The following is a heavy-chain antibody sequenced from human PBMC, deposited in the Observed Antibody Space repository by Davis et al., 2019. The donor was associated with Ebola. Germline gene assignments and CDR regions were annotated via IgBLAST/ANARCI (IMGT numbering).Heavy chain of an antibody. CDR1: GFTFTSSA. D-gene: IGHD4-23*01. V-gene: IGHV1-58*01. CDR3: AANYGGNQAFDI. CDR2: IVVGSGNT. J-gene: IGHJ3*02. Sequence: SVKISCKASGFTFTSSAVQWVRQARGQRLEWIGWIVVGSGNTNYAQKFQERVTITRDMSTSTAYMELSSLRSEDTAVYYCAANYGGNQAFDIWGQGTMVTVSS.